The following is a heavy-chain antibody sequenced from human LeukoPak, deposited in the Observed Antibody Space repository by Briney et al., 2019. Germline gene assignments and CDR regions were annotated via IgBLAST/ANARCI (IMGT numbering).Heavy chain of an antibody. CDR2: IYYSGST. CDR3: ARLFRDGGSGSYYNWFDP. Sequence: PSETLSLTCTVSGGSISSSSYYWGWIRQPPGKGLEWIGYIYYSGSTNYNPSLKSRVTISVDTSKNQFSLKLSSVTAADTAVYYCARLFRDGGSGSYYNWFDPWGQGTLVTVSS. J-gene: IGHJ5*02. D-gene: IGHD3-10*01. V-gene: IGHV4-61*05. CDR1: GGSISSSSYY.